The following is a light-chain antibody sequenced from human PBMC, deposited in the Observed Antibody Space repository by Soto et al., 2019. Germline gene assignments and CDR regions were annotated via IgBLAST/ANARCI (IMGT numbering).Light chain of an antibody. CDR3: CSYAGSYTFHVV. J-gene: IGLJ2*01. V-gene: IGLV2-11*01. Sequence: QSALTQPRSVSGSPGQSVTISCTGTSSDVGGYNYVSWYQQHPGKDPKLMIYDVSKRPSGVPDRFSGSKSGNTASLTISGLQAEDEAEYYCCSYAGSYTFHVVFGGGTKLTVL. CDR2: DVS. CDR1: SSDVGGYNY.